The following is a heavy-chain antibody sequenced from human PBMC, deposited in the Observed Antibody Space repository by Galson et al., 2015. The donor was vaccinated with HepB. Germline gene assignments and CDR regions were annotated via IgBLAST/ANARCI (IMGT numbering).Heavy chain of an antibody. J-gene: IGHJ6*03. Sequence: SLRLSCAASGFTFSSYAMSWVRQAPGKGLEWVSAISGSGGSTYYADSVKGRFTISRDNSKNTLYLQMDSLRAEDTAVYYCARGEAVVWYCYYYMDVWGKGTTVTVSS. CDR1: GFTFSSYA. D-gene: IGHD5-18*01. CDR2: ISGSGGST. CDR3: ARGEAVVWYCYYYMDV. V-gene: IGHV3-23*01.